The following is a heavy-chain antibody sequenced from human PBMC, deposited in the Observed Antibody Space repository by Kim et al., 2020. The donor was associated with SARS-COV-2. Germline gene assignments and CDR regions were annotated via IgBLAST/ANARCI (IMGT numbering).Heavy chain of an antibody. V-gene: IGHV3-30*18. J-gene: IGHJ4*02. CDR3: AKDGVSCAFDY. CDR2: ISYDGSSI. Sequence: GGSLRLSCAASGFTFSSSCMHWVRQAPGTGLEWLSVISYDGSSIYYADSVKGRFTISRDNSKNTLYLQMNSLRAEDTAVYYCAKDGVSCAFDYCGQRTL. D-gene: IGHD3-3*01. CDR1: GFTFSSSC.